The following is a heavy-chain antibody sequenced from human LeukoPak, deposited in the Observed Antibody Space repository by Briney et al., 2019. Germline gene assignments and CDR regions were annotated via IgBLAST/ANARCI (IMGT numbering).Heavy chain of an antibody. Sequence: GESLKISCKGSGYSFTSYWIGWVRQMPGKGLEWMGIIYPGDSDTRYSPSFQGQVTISADKSISTAYLQWSSLKASDTAMYHCASPTPTYYDFWSGYPTTDAFDIWGQGTMVTVSS. J-gene: IGHJ3*02. CDR3: ASPTPTYYDFWSGYPTTDAFDI. CDR2: IYPGDSDT. V-gene: IGHV5-51*01. CDR1: GYSFTSYW. D-gene: IGHD3-3*01.